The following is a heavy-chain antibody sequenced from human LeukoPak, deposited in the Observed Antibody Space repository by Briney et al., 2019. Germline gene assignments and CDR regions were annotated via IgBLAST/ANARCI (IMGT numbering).Heavy chain of an antibody. CDR1: GYTFTSYD. Sequence: GASVKVSCKASGYTFTSYDINWVRQATGQGLEWMGWMNPNSGNTGYAQKFQGRVTMTRNTSISTAYMELSSLRSEDTAVYYCARAHCSGGSCYYNYYYYYGMDVWGQGTTVTVSS. V-gene: IGHV1-8*01. J-gene: IGHJ6*02. CDR3: ARAHCSGGSCYYNYYYYYGMDV. D-gene: IGHD2-15*01. CDR2: MNPNSGNT.